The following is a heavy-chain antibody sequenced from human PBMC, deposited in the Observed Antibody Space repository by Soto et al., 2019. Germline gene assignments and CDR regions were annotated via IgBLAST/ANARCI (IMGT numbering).Heavy chain of an antibody. CDR2: ISYDGREK. CDR1: GFTFRSYA. Sequence: PGGSLRLSCAASGFTFRSYAMHWVRQAPDKGLEWVALISYDGREKYYADSVKGRFAVSRDNSKNTMYLQMSSLRADDTAIYYCARDRFYSDSSGYDAFDIWGQGPKVTVSS. D-gene: IGHD6-19*01. J-gene: IGHJ3*02. CDR3: ARDRFYSDSSGYDAFDI. V-gene: IGHV3-30*09.